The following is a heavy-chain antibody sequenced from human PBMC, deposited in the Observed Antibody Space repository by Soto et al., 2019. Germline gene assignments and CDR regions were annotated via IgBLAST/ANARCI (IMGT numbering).Heavy chain of an antibody. J-gene: IGHJ4*02. V-gene: IGHV3-7*01. CDR2: INHDGSSI. CDR1: GFTFGQHP. CDR3: ARDQTWALDY. Sequence: GGSLRLSCAASGFTFGQHPMTWVRQAPGKGLEWVAYINHDGSSISYVDSVKGRFTISRDNAKNSLYLQMNSLRVDDTAGYYCARDQTWALDYWGQGVTVSS. D-gene: IGHD3-16*01.